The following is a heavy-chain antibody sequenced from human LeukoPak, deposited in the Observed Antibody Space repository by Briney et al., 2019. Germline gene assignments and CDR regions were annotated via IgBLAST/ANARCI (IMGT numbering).Heavy chain of an antibody. CDR3: VRSTPRRGFDI. V-gene: IGHV3-30*02. CDR1: GFTFSNYG. D-gene: IGHD3-16*02. CDR2: IRYDGSEK. Sequence: GGSLRLSCTASGFTFSNYGMHWVRQAPGKGLEWVALIRYDGSEKYYADSVKGRITISRDNAKNSLYLQMNSLRAEDTAVYYCVRSTPRRGFDIWGQGTMVTVSS. J-gene: IGHJ3*02.